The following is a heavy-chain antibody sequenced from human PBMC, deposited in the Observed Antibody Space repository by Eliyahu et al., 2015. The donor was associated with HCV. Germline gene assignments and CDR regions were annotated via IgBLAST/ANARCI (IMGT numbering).Heavy chain of an antibody. V-gene: IGHV3-23*01. Sequence: EVQLLESGGGLVQPGGSLRLSCAASGFTFSSDAMTWVRQAPGKGLEWVSGISGSGGSTYYADSVKGRFTISRDNSKNTLYLQMNSLRVEDTAVYYCAKKGSGSQTAPLDYWGQGTLVTVSS. CDR1: GFTFSSDA. J-gene: IGHJ4*02. D-gene: IGHD1-26*01. CDR2: ISGSGGST. CDR3: AKKGSGSQTAPLDY.